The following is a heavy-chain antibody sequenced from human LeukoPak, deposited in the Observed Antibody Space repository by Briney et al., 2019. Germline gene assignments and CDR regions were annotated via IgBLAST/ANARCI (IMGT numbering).Heavy chain of an antibody. CDR1: GFAFSSYS. J-gene: IGHJ4*02. CDR3: ARKSGSGGYPFDY. D-gene: IGHD2-15*01. Sequence: PGGSLRLSCAASGFAFSSYSMNWVRQAPGKGLEWVSYITSSSSAIYYADSVKGRFTVSRDNAKNSLYLQMNSLRAEDTAVYYCARKSGSGGYPFDYWGQGTVVTVSS. CDR2: ITSSSSAI. V-gene: IGHV3-48*01.